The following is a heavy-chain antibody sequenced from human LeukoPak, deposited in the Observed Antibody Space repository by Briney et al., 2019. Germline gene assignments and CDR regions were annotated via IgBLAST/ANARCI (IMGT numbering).Heavy chain of an antibody. CDR2: ISYDGSNK. V-gene: IGHV3-30*04. J-gene: IGHJ3*02. CDR1: GFTFSSYA. D-gene: IGHD6-13*01. Sequence: GGSLRLSCAASGFTFSSYAMHWVRQAPGKGLEWVAVISYDGSNKYYADSVKGRFTISRDNSKNTLYLQMSSLRAEDTAVYYCARVREQQVARGAFDIWGQGTMVTVSS. CDR3: ARVREQQVARGAFDI.